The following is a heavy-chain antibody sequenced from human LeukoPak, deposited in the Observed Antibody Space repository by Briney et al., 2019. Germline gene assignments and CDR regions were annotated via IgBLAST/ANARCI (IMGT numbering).Heavy chain of an antibody. CDR3: AKALDYYGSGSYFDY. Sequence: GGSLRLSCAASGFTFSSYGMHWVRQAPGKGLEWVAFIRYDGSNKYYADSVKGRFTISRDNSKNTLYLQMNSLRAEDTAVYYCAKALDYYGSGSYFDYWGQGTLVTVSS. J-gene: IGHJ4*02. V-gene: IGHV3-30*02. CDR2: IRYDGSNK. D-gene: IGHD3-10*01. CDR1: GFTFSSYG.